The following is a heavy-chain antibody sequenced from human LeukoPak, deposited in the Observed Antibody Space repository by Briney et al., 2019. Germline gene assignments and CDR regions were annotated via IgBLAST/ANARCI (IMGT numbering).Heavy chain of an antibody. D-gene: IGHD2-2*01. V-gene: IGHV4-30-2*01. CDR2: IYHSGST. Sequence: PSETLSLTCTVSGGSISSGSYYWSWIRQPPGKGLEWIGYIYHSGSTYYNPSLKSRVTISVDRSKNQFSLKLSSVTAADTAVYYCARLVVPAAIPDYWGQGTLVTVSS. CDR1: GGSISSGSYY. CDR3: ARLVVPAAIPDY. J-gene: IGHJ4*02.